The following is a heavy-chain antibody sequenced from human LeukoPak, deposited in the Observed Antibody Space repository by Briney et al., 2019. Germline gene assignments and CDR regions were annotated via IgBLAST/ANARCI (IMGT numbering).Heavy chain of an antibody. J-gene: IGHJ4*02. CDR3: AKDGAASTYFDY. Sequence: GGSLRLSCAASGFTFSTYWMSWVRQAPGKGLEWVAVMWYDGTTKYYADSVKGRFTISRDNSKNTLYLQMDSLRAEDTAVYYCAKDGAASTYFDYWGPGTLVTVSS. V-gene: IGHV3-33*06. D-gene: IGHD4/OR15-4a*01. CDR1: GFTFSTYW. CDR2: MWYDGTTK.